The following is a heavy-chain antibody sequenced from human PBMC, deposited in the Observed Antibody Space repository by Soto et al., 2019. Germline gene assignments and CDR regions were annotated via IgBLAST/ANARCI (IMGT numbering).Heavy chain of an antibody. J-gene: IGHJ4*02. Sequence: EVQLVESGGGLVQPGGSLRLSCTASGFIFSAYDMHWVRQVTGKGLEWVSAISVAGVTFYQDSLKGRFTITRKDAKNTLYLQMNNLRAEDTAIYFCARERDSNSLPWKEFTFWGQGTLVTVSS. V-gene: IGHV3-13*01. D-gene: IGHD1-1*01. CDR1: GFIFSAYD. CDR3: ARERDSNSLPWKEFTF. CDR2: ISVAGVT.